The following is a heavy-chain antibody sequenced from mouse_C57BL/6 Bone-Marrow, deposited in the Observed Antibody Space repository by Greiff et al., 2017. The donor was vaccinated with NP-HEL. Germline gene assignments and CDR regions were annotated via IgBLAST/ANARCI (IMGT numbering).Heavy chain of an antibody. CDR2: ISDGGSYT. J-gene: IGHJ3*01. CDR3: ARDLLPGAWFAY. D-gene: IGHD2-1*01. V-gene: IGHV5-4*01. CDR1: GFTFSSYA. Sequence: EVQGVESGGGLVKPGGSLKLSCAASGFTFSSYAMSWVRQTPEKRLEWVATISDGGSYTYYPDNVKGRFTISRDNAKNNLYLQMSHLKSEDTAMYYCARDLLPGAWFAYWGQGTLVTVSA.